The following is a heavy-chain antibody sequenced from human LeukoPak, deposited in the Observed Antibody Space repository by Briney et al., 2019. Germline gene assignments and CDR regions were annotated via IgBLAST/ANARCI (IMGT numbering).Heavy chain of an antibody. CDR3: AKVDRSGYLGSFDY. D-gene: IGHD3-22*01. CDR1: GFTFSSYS. J-gene: IGHJ4*02. CDR2: ISSSSSTI. Sequence: GGSLRLSCAASGFTFSSYSMNWVRQAPGKGLEWVSYISSSSSTIYYADSVKGRFTISRDNSKNTLYLQMNSLRAEDTAVYYCAKVDRSGYLGSFDYWGQGTLVTVSS. V-gene: IGHV3-48*01.